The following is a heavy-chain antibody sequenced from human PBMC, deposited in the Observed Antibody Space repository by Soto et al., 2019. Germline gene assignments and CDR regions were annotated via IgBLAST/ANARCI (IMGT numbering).Heavy chain of an antibody. V-gene: IGHV4-39*01. CDR1: GVSIFSTTYY. Sequence: SETLSLTCTVSGVSIFSTTYYWGWIRQPPGKGLEWIGRTYYSGSTYYNPSLKSRVTISVDTSKNQFSLNLSSVTAADTAVYYGARHEAGGPYSFYDWGQGTLVTVSS. CDR2: TYYSGST. D-gene: IGHD6-25*01. J-gene: IGHJ4*02. CDR3: ARHEAGGPYSFYD.